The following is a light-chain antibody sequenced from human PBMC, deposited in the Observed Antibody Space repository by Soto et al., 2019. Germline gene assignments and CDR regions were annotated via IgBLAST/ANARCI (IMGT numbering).Light chain of an antibody. CDR3: MQATLSYT. CDR2: KIT. CDR1: QSLVHSDGNTY. V-gene: IGKV2-24*01. J-gene: IGKJ2*01. Sequence: DIVMHQTPLSLPVTLGQPASISCRSSQSLVHSDGNTYFNWLQQRPGQPPRLLISKITNRFPGVTDRFSGSGAGADFTLKISSVEAEDVGVYYCMQATLSYTFGQGTKLEIK.